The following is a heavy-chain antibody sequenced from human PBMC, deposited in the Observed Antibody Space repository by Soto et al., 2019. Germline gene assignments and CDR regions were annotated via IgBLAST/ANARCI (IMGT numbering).Heavy chain of an antibody. CDR2: TNAGNGNT. CDR3: XXXXXXXXXXXFDP. Sequence: QVRLVQSGAEVKKPGASVKVSCKASGYTFTSYAMHWVRQAPGPRIERMGGTNAGNGNTKYSQKFQGRVTITRDTXXXXXXXXXXXXXXXXXXXXXXXXXXXXXXXXXFDPWGQGTLVTVSS. V-gene: IGHV1-3*01. J-gene: IGHJ5*02. CDR1: GYTFTSYA.